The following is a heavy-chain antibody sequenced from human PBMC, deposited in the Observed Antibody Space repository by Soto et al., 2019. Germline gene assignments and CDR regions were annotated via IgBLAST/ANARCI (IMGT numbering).Heavy chain of an antibody. CDR2: IIPICGTA. Sequence: SVEVSCKASGGTFSSYAISWVRQAPGQGLEWMGGIIPICGTANYAQKFQGRVTITADESTSTAYMELSSLRSEDTAVYYCARGGRVVATPGERDTYYYDSSGYFPFDYWGQGTLVAV. J-gene: IGHJ4*02. D-gene: IGHD3-22*01. V-gene: IGHV1-69*13. CDR3: ARGGRVVATPGERDTYYYDSSGYFPFDY. CDR1: GGTFSSYA.